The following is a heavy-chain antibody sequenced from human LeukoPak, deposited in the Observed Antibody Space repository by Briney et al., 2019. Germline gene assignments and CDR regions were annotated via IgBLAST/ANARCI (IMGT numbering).Heavy chain of an antibody. Sequence: PGGSLRLSCAASGFTFSSYAMSWVRQAPGKGLEWVSAISGSGGSTYYADSVKGRFTISRDNSKNTLYLQMNSLRAEDTAVYYCARAGWSGPYQVLEMDIWGQGTMVTVSS. J-gene: IGHJ3*02. D-gene: IGHD2-2*01. CDR3: ARAGWSGPYQVLEMDI. CDR1: GFTFSSYA. CDR2: ISGSGGST. V-gene: IGHV3-23*01.